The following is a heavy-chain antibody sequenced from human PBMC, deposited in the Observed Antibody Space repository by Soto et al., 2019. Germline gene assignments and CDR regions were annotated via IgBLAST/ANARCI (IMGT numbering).Heavy chain of an antibody. V-gene: IGHV1-8*01. D-gene: IGHD6-13*01. CDR2: MNHNSGNT. Sequence: QVQLLQSGAEVKKPWASVKVSCKASGYTFTSYDINWVRQATGQGLEWMGWMNHNSGNTVCAQKCQGRVTMTRNTPIITAYMELSSLRSEDTAVYYCAREKSSRYDHWGQGTLVTVSS. CDR3: AREKSSRYDH. J-gene: IGHJ4*02. CDR1: GYTFTSYD.